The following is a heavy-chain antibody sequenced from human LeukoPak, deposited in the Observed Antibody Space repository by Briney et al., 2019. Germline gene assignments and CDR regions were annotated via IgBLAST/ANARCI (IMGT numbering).Heavy chain of an antibody. V-gene: IGHV1-18*01. CDR3: ARDLSRWLVQGY. CDR2: ISAYNGNT. Sequence: ASVKVSCKASGYTFTSYGICWVRQAPGQGLEWMGWISAYNGNTNYAQKLQGRVTMTTDTSTSTAYMELRSLSSDDTAVYYCARDLSRWLVQGYWGQGTLVTVSS. CDR1: GYTFTSYG. J-gene: IGHJ4*02. D-gene: IGHD6-19*01.